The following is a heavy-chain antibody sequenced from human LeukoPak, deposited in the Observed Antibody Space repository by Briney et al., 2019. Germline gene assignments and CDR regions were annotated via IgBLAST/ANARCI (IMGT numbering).Heavy chain of an antibody. V-gene: IGHV3-9*01. J-gene: IGHJ3*02. D-gene: IGHD3-3*01. CDR3: AKDDWSGWRGAFEI. CDR1: GFTFDDYA. CDR2: ISWNSGSI. Sequence: GRSLRLSCAASGFTFDDYAVHWVRQAPGKGLEWVSGISWNSGSIGYADSVKGRFTISRDNAKNSLYVQMNSLRVEDTALYYCAKDDWSGWRGAFEIWGQGTMVIVSS.